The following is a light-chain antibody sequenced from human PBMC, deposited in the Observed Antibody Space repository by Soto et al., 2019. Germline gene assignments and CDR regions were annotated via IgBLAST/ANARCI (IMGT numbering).Light chain of an antibody. CDR1: QGISTY. Sequence: IQLTQALSSLSASMGDRVTISCGAGQGISTYLAWYQQKPRKAPKLLIYAASNRATGIPARFSGTGSGTDFTLTINNLEPEDFAVYYCQVRTNWSIALGRGTRLEI. CDR3: QVRTNWSIA. V-gene: IGKV1-9*01. J-gene: IGKJ5*01. CDR2: AAS.